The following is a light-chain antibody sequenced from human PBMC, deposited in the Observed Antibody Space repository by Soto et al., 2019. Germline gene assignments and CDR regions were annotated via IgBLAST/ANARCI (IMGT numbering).Light chain of an antibody. V-gene: IGLV1-44*01. Sequence: QSVLTQPPSASGTPGQRVTISCSGSNSNIGSNTVNWYQQVPGTAPKLLIYNNNQRPSGVPDRFSGSRSGTSASLAISGLQSEDEANYYCAAWDDSLHGVVFGGGTKLTVL. CDR1: NSNIGSNT. CDR2: NNN. J-gene: IGLJ3*02. CDR3: AAWDDSLHGVV.